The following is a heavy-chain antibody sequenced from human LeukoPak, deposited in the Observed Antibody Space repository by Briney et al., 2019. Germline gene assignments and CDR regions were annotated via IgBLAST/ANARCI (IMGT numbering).Heavy chain of an antibody. CDR1: GGSISSYY. D-gene: IGHD3-10*01. CDR2: IYSSGST. CDR3: AREGLNMVRGVIPKEAWGWFDP. V-gene: IGHV4-4*07. Sequence: SETLSLTCTVSGGSISSYYWSWIRQPAGKGLEWIGRIYSSGSTNYNPSLKSRVTISVDTSKNQFSLKLSSVTAADTAVYYCAREGLNMVRGVIPKEAWGWFDPWGQGTLVTVSS. J-gene: IGHJ5*02.